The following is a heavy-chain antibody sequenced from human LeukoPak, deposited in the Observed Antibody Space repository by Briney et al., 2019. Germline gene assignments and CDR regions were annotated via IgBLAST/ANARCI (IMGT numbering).Heavy chain of an antibody. J-gene: IGHJ4*02. CDR2: IKQDGSEI. CDR1: GFIFSDFW. Sequence: GGSLRLSCAASGFIFSDFWMSWVRQAPGKGLEWVANIKQDGSEIHYVDSVKGRFTISRDNAKNSLYLHMNSLRAEDTAVYYCAKWGDYDILTGYYDSDYWGQGTLVTVSS. V-gene: IGHV3-7*03. CDR3: AKWGDYDILTGYYDSDY. D-gene: IGHD3-9*01.